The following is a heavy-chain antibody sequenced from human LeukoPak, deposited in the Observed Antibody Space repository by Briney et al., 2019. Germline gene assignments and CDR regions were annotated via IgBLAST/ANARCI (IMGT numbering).Heavy chain of an antibody. CDR1: GYTFTSYG. V-gene: IGHV1-18*01. Sequence: ASVKVSRKASGYTFTSYGISWVRQAPGQGLEWMGWISAYNGNTNYAQKLQGRVTMTTDTSTSTAYMELRSLRSDGTAVYCCARTQYRYYFDYWGQGTLVTVSS. CDR2: ISAYNGNT. D-gene: IGHD1-1*01. J-gene: IGHJ4*02. CDR3: ARTQYRYYFDY.